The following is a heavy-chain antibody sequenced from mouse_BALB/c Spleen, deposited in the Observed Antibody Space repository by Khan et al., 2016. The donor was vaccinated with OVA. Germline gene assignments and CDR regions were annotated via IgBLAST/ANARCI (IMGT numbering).Heavy chain of an antibody. J-gene: IGHJ3*02. V-gene: IGHV5-9-3*01. CDR3: ARSPYGNFGY. Sequence: EVELVESGGGLVKPGGSLKLSCEVSGFTFSTYAMSWVRQTPEKRLEWVASISSDGDYTFYLDSVKGRFTISRDNAKNTLHLEMSSLRSDDTAMFYCARSPYGNFGYWGQGTLVTVSA. D-gene: IGHD2-1*01. CDR2: ISSDGDYT. CDR1: GFTFSTYA.